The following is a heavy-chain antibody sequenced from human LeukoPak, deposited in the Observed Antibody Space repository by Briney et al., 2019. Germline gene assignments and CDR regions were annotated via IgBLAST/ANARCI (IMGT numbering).Heavy chain of an antibody. V-gene: IGHV4-4*02. D-gene: IGHD4/OR15-4a*01. CDR3: AREGASRYFDY. J-gene: IGHJ4*02. CDR2: IYLSGST. Sequence: PSETLSLTCTVSGGSISSSDRWSWVRPPPRKGLEWIGEIYLSGSTNYNPSLKSRVTISVDKSRNQFSLKLSSVTAADTALYYCAREGASRYFDYWGQGILVTVSS. CDR1: GGSISSSDR.